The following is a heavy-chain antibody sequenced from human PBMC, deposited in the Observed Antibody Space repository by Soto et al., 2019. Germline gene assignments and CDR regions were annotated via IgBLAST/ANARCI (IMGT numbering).Heavy chain of an antibody. Sequence: GGSLRLSCAASGFTFSSYAMHWVRQAPGKGLEWVAVISYDGSNKYYADSVKGRFTISRDNSKNTLYLQMNSLRAEDTAVYYCARGEYSSSSGESGYYYYGMDVWGQGTTVTVSS. J-gene: IGHJ6*02. V-gene: IGHV3-30-3*01. CDR1: GFTFSSYA. CDR3: ARGEYSSSSGESGYYYYGMDV. D-gene: IGHD6-6*01. CDR2: ISYDGSNK.